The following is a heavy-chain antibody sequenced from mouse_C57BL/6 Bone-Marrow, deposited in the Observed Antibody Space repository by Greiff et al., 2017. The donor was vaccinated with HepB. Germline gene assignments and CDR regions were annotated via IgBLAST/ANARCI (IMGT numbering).Heavy chain of an antibody. J-gene: IGHJ4*01. CDR1: GYTFTNYW. V-gene: IGHV1-63*01. Sequence: VKVVESGAELVRPGTSVKMSCKASGYTFTNYWIGWAKQRPGHGLEWIGDIYPGGGYTNYNEKFKGKATLTADKSYSTAYMQFSSLTSEDSAIYDCGVVATFYAMDYWGQGTSVTVSS. D-gene: IGHD1-1*01. CDR3: GVVATFYAMDY. CDR2: IYPGGGYT.